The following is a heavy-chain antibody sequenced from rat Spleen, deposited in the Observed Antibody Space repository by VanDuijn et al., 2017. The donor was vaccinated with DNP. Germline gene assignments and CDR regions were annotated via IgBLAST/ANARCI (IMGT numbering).Heavy chain of an antibody. J-gene: IGHJ2*01. CDR2: RWCDGDT. V-gene: IGHV2-32*01. Sequence: QVQLKESGPGRVQPSQTLSLTCTPSGFSLIIFHVHWIRQPPGKGLEWMGVRWCDGDTSSNSALISRLSISRDTFKSQVFLKVNSLQTEDTATYYCARGIPDFDYWGQGVMVTVSS. CDR1: GFSLIIFH. D-gene: IGHD2-2*01. CDR3: ARGIPDFDY.